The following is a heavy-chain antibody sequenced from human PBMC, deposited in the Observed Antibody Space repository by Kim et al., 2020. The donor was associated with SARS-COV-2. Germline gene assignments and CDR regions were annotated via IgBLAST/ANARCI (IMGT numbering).Heavy chain of an antibody. Sequence: GGSLRLSCVASGFTFSSYAMSWVRQAPGKGLDWVSVISASGDTTYYADSVKGRFTISRDNSKNTLYLQMNRLRAEDTALYYCAKGSSTSCYSGLDVWGKG. D-gene: IGHD2-2*01. CDR1: GFTFSSYA. CDR2: ISASGDTT. J-gene: IGHJ6*03. V-gene: IGHV3-23*01. CDR3: AKGSSTSCYSGLDV.